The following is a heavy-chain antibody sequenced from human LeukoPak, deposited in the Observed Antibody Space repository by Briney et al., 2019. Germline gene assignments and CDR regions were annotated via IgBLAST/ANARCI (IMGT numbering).Heavy chain of an antibody. CDR2: MDPSDSDT. CDR3: ARADRGVHDY. D-gene: IGHD3-10*01. Sequence: GGSLQISCKGSGYHFTTYWIGGGRQVPGKGLEWMGLMDPSDSDTRYSPSFQGQVTISADKSISTAYLQWSSLKASDTAMYYCARADRGVHDYWGQGTLVTVSA. V-gene: IGHV5-51*01. CDR1: GYHFTTYW. J-gene: IGHJ4*02.